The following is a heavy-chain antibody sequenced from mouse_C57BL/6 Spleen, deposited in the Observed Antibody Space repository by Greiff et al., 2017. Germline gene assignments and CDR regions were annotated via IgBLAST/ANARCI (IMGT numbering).Heavy chain of an antibody. CDR3: ARWGSSYNYYAMDY. D-gene: IGHD1-1*01. CDR1: GFTFSDYG. CDR2: ISSGSSTI. Sequence: EVKLVESGGGLVKPGGSLKLSCAASGFTFSDYGMHWVRQAPEKGLEWVAYISSGSSTIYYADTVKGRFTISRDNAKNTLFLQMTSLRSEDTAMYYCARWGSSYNYYAMDYWGQGTSVTVSS. J-gene: IGHJ4*01. V-gene: IGHV5-17*01.